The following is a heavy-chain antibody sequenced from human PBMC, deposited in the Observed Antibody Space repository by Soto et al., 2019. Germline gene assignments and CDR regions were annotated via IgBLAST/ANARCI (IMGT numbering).Heavy chain of an antibody. CDR1: GGALIDDY. CDR3: ARGNDWKSSTFDI. J-gene: IGHJ3*02. D-gene: IGHD2-21*01. Sequence: QVQLQESGPGLVKPLETVSLTCTVSGGALIDDYWNWIRQPPGKGLEWIGYVYYSGSTNYNPSIKSRVTLSVDRSKNQFSLKLSSVTAADTAVYYCARGNDWKSSTFDIWGHGTMVSVSS. CDR2: VYYSGST. V-gene: IGHV4-59*01.